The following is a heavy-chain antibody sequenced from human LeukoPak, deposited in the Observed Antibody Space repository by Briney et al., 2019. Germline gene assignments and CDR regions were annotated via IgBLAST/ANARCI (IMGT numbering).Heavy chain of an antibody. CDR3: ARGPVASKKKRGYCSGGSCYPPDY. CDR1: GGSFSGYY. J-gene: IGHJ4*02. CDR2: INHSGST. V-gene: IGHV4-34*01. Sequence: SETLSLTCAVYGGSFSGYYWSWIRQPPGKGLEWIGEINHSGSTNYNPSLKSRVTISVDTSKNQFSLKLSSVTAADTAVYYCARGPVASKKKRGYCSGGSCYPPDYWGQGTLVTVSS. D-gene: IGHD2-15*01.